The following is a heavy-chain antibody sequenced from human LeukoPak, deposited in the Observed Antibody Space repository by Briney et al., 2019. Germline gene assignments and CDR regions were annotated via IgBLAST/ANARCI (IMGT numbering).Heavy chain of an antibody. CDR2: TKQDGSEK. CDR1: GFTFSSYW. J-gene: IGHJ4*02. V-gene: IGHV3-7*01. Sequence: PGGSLRLSCAASGFTFSSYWMSWVRQAPGKGLEWVANTKQDGSEKYYVDSVKGRFTISRDNAKNSLYLQMNSLRAEDTAVYYCARVSVWFGIKSFDYWGQGTLVTVSS. CDR3: ARVSVWFGIKSFDY. D-gene: IGHD3-10*01.